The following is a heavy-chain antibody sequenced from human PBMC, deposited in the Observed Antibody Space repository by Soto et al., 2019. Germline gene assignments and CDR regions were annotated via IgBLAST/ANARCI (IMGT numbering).Heavy chain of an antibody. CDR2: IYYSGST. J-gene: IGHJ3*02. CDR3: ASLQLYSSGWYGDAFDI. V-gene: IGHV4-39*01. Sequence: QLQLQESGPGLVKPSETLSLTCTVSGGSINSSRYYWGWIRQPPGKGLEWIGNIYYSGSTYYNPSRKSRVTISVDTSKNQFSLKLSSVTAADTAVYYCASLQLYSSGWYGDAFDIWGQGTMVTVSS. CDR1: GGSINSSRYY. D-gene: IGHD6-19*01.